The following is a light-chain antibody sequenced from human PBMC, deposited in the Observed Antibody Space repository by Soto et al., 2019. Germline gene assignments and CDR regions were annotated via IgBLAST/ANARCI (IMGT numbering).Light chain of an antibody. CDR2: DAS. J-gene: IGKJ4*01. CDR3: QQRSNWPLT. CDR1: QSISNY. V-gene: IGKV3-11*01. Sequence: EIVLTQSPATLSLSPGERATLSCRASQSISNYLAWYQQKPGQAPRLLIYDASNRATGIPARFSGSGSGTDFTLIISSLEPEDFAVYYCQQRSNWPLTFGGGTKGEIK.